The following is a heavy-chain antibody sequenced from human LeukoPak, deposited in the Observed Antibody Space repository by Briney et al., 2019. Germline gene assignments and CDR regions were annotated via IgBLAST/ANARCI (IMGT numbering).Heavy chain of an antibody. CDR2: ISYDGSNK. Sequence: GGSLRLSCAASGFTFSSYAMHWVRQAPGKGLEWVAVISYDGSNKYYADSVKGRFTISRDNSKNTLYLQMNSLRAEDTAVYYCARDHPIVVVPAAIRRHAFDNWCQGTMVTGSS. V-gene: IGHV3-30-3*01. J-gene: IGHJ3*02. CDR1: GFTFSSYA. D-gene: IGHD2-2*02. CDR3: ARDHPIVVVPAAIRRHAFDN.